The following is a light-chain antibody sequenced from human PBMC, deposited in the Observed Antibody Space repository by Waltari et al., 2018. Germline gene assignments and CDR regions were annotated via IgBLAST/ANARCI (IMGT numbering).Light chain of an antibody. CDR3: AAWDDRLTVVV. CDR2: TNS. V-gene: IGLV1-47*01. CDR1: SSNIRRNS. Sequence: QSVLTQPPSASGPPGQLVTISCFGSSSNIRRNSAYWYQQLPGTAPKLLIYTNSERPSGVPDRFSGSKSGTSASLAISGLRSEDEGDYFCAAWDDRLTVVVFGGGTKLTVL. J-gene: IGLJ2*01.